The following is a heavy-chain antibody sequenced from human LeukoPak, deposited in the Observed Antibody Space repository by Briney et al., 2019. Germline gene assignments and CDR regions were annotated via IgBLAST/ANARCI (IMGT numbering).Heavy chain of an antibody. CDR3: ARGRPSLDV. CDR1: GGSFRGYY. CDR2: INHSGST. Sequence: PSETLSLTCAVYGGSFRGYYWSWIRQPSGKGLEWIGEINHSGSTNYNPSLKSRVTISVDTSKNQFSLKLSSVTAADTAVYYCARGRPSLDVWGKGTTVTVSS. V-gene: IGHV4-34*01. J-gene: IGHJ6*04.